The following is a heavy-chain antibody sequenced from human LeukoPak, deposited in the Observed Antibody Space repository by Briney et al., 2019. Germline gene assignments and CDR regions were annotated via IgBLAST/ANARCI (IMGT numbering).Heavy chain of an antibody. V-gene: IGHV1-69*05. CDR2: IIPIFGTA. Sequence: SVKVSCKASGGTFSSYAISWVRQAPGQGLEWMGGIIPIFGTANYAQKFQGRVTLTRDTSTSTVYMELSSLRSEDTAVYYCARERYDSSGAAFDIWGQGTMVTVSS. J-gene: IGHJ3*02. D-gene: IGHD3-22*01. CDR1: GGTFSSYA. CDR3: ARERYDSSGAAFDI.